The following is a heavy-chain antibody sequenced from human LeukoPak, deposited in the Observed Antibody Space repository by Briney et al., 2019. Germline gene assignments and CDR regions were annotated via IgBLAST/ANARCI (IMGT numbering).Heavy chain of an antibody. CDR3: ARGPSLFDP. V-gene: IGHV3-48*04. CDR2: IGSGGFTI. Sequence: GGSLTLSCGASGFTFSDYSMNWVRQAPGKGLEWVSYIGSGGFTIYYADSVKGRFTISRDNAKNSLFLLMNSLRAEDTAVYYCARGPSLFDPWGQGTLVTVSS. J-gene: IGHJ5*02. CDR1: GFTFSDYS.